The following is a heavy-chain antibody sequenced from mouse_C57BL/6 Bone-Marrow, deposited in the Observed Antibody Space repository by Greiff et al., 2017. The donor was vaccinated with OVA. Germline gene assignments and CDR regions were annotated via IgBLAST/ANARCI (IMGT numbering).Heavy chain of an antibody. V-gene: IGHV1-81*01. D-gene: IGHD1-1*01. CDR1: GYTFTSYG. CDR3: ARGIYYYGSSPLYYAMDY. J-gene: IGHJ4*01. CDR2: IYPRSGNT. Sequence: QVQLQQSGAELARPGASVKLSCKASGYTFTSYGISWVKQRTGQGLEWIGEIYPRSGNTYYNEKFKGKATLTADKSSSTAYMELRSLTSEDSAVYFCARGIYYYGSSPLYYAMDYWGQGTSVTVSS.